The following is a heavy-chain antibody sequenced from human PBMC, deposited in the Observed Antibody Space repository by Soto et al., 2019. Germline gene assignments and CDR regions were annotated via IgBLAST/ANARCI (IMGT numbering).Heavy chain of an antibody. D-gene: IGHD2-15*01. CDR2: IIPIFGTA. Sequence: QVQLVQSGAEVKKPGSSVKVSCKASVGTFSSYAISWVRQAPGQGLEWRGGIIPIFGTANYAQKFQGRVTITADESTSTAYMELSSLRSEDTAVYYCARGYCSGGSCYNYGMDVWGQGTTVTVSS. CDR3: ARGYCSGGSCYNYGMDV. J-gene: IGHJ6*02. V-gene: IGHV1-69*12. CDR1: VGTFSSYA.